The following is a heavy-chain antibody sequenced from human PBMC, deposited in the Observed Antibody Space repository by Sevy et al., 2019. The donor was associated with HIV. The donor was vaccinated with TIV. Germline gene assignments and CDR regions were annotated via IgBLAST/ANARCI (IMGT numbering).Heavy chain of an antibody. D-gene: IGHD2-8*01. J-gene: IGHJ4*02. V-gene: IGHV3-30*04. CDR1: GFMFADHA. CDR3: ARDHCTDGACFRSGYFDY. CDR2: ISFDGRNK. Sequence: GGSLRLSCAASGFMFADHAFHWVRQAPGKGLEWVAIISFDGRNKRLAESVKGRFTISRDDSKNTVYLQMTSLRPEDTAVYYCARDHCTDGACFRSGYFDYWGQGTLVTVSS.